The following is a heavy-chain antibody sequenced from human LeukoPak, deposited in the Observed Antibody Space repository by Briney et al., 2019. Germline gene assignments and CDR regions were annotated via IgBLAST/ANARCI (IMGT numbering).Heavy chain of an antibody. CDR2: INTNTGNP. CDR1: GYTFTSYV. J-gene: IGHJ4*02. Sequence: ASVKVSCKASGYTFTSYVINWVRQAPGQGLEWVGWINTNTGNPTYALGFTRRFVFSMDTSVSTAYLQISGLRAGDTAIYYCARVEGPFEYWGQGTLVTVSS. V-gene: IGHV7-4-1*02. CDR3: ARVEGPFEY.